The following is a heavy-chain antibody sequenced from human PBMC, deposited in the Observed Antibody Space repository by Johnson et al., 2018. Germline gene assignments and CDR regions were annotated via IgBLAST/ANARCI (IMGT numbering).Heavy chain of an antibody. Sequence: VQLVESGGGLAQPGGSLRLSCASSGLTFRIYAMSWVRQAPGKGLEWVAVISASGDNTYYADSVKGRFSISRDNSKNTLYLHMNSLSAEDTAVYYCVKDGWGGDFGMDVWGQGTTVTVPS. CDR3: VKDGWGGDFGMDV. D-gene: IGHD3-16*01. CDR2: ISASGDNT. V-gene: IGHV3-23*04. CDR1: GLTFRIYA. J-gene: IGHJ6*02.